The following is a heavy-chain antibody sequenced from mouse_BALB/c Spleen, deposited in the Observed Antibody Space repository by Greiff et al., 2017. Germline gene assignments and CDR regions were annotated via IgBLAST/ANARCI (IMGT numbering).Heavy chain of an antibody. CDR1: GDSITSGY. D-gene: IGHD2-13*01. V-gene: IGHV3-8*02. Sequence: EVQRVESGPSLVKPSQTLSLTCSVTGDSITSGYWNWIRKFPGNKLEYMGYISYSGSTYYNPSLKSRISITRDTSKNQYYLQLNSVTTEDTATYYCARYVTAYYYAMDYWGQGTSVTVSS. CDR2: ISYSGST. CDR3: ARYVTAYYYAMDY. J-gene: IGHJ4*01.